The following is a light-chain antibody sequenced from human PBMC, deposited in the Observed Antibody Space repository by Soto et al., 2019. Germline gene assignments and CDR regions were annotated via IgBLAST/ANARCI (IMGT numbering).Light chain of an antibody. J-gene: IGKJ5*01. Sequence: QMTQSPSSLSASLGDCLTLNSRATQSSSKYLNWYQQKKGKAPNLLIYSTSTLQSGVPSRFSGSGYGTDFNLTISSLQPEDFATYYCQQSYRTPTTFGQGTRLEI. CDR3: QQSYRTPTT. V-gene: IGKV1-39*01. CDR2: STS. CDR1: QSSSKY.